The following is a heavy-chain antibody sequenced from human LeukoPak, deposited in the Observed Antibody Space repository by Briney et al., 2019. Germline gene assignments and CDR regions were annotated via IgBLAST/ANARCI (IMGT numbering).Heavy chain of an antibody. CDR1: GYTFTGYY. D-gene: IGHD3-22*01. V-gene: IGHV1-2*02. CDR2: INPNSGGT. J-gene: IGHJ3*02. CDR3: AREHSSGYYFDAFDI. Sequence: VASVKVSCKASGYTFTGYYMHWVRQAPGQGLEWMGWINPNSGGTNYAQTFQGRVTMTRDTSISTAYMELSRLRSDDTAVYFCAREHSSGYYFDAFDIWGQGTMVSVSS.